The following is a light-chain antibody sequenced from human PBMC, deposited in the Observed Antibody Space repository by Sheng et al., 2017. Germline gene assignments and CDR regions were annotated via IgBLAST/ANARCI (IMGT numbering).Light chain of an antibody. V-gene: IGLV1-44*01. Sequence: QSVLTQPPSVSGTPGQRVSISCSGSTSNIGDNTVSWFQQFPGAAPKLLMYRNYQRPSGVPDRFSASKSGTSASLAISGLQSEDEAHYYCGVWDDTLSGRVFGGGTKVTVL. CDR2: RNY. CDR3: GVWDDTLSGRV. CDR1: TSNIGDNT. J-gene: IGLJ3*02.